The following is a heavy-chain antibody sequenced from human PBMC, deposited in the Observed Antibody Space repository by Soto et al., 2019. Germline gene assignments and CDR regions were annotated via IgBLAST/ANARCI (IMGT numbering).Heavy chain of an antibody. D-gene: IGHD1-1*01. J-gene: IGHJ4*02. CDR2: ISWNSGNI. CDR3: AKDASITTNYLAH. CDR1: GFTFDDYA. V-gene: IGHV3-9*01. Sequence: EVQLVESGGGVVQPGRSLRLSCAASGFTFDDYAMHWVRQAPGKSLEWVSSISWNSGNIDYADSVKGRFTVSRDNAKNSLYLHMSSLRSEDTALYYCAKDASITTNYLAHWGQGTQVSVSS.